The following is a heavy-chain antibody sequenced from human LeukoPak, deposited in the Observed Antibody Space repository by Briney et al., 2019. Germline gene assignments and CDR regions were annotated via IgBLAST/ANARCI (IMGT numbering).Heavy chain of an antibody. CDR3: AKDQALVGATLFDY. CDR2: ISGSGDST. Sequence: PGGSLRLSCAASGFTFSSYAMNWVRQAPGKGLEWVSAISGSGDSTYYADSVKGRFTISRDNSKNTLYLQMNSLRAEDTAVYCCAKDQALVGATLFDYWGQGTLVTVSS. J-gene: IGHJ4*02. D-gene: IGHD1-26*01. V-gene: IGHV3-23*01. CDR1: GFTFSSYA.